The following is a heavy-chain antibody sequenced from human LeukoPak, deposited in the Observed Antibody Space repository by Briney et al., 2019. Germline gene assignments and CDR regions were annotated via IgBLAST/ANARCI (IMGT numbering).Heavy chain of an antibody. Sequence: ASVKVSCKASGGTFSSYTISLVRQAPGQGLEWMGRIIPILGIANYAQKFQGRVTITADKSTSTAYMELSSLRSEDTAVYYCARDLVMNIVVVPAAIKADACDIWGQGTMVTVSS. D-gene: IGHD2-2*02. V-gene: IGHV1-69*04. J-gene: IGHJ3*02. CDR2: IIPILGIA. CDR1: GGTFSSYT. CDR3: ARDLVMNIVVVPAAIKADACDI.